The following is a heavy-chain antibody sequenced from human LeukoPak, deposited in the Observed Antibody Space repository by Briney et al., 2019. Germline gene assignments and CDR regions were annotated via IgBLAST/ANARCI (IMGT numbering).Heavy chain of an antibody. V-gene: IGHV3-30-3*01. Sequence: SGGSLRLSCAASGFTFSSYAVHWVRQAPGKGLEWVAVISYDGSNKYYADSVKGRFTISRDNSKNTLYLQMNSLRAEDTAVYYCARDGKGLDAFDIWGQGTMVTVSS. CDR2: ISYDGSNK. CDR3: ARDGKGLDAFDI. D-gene: IGHD4-23*01. J-gene: IGHJ3*02. CDR1: GFTFSSYA.